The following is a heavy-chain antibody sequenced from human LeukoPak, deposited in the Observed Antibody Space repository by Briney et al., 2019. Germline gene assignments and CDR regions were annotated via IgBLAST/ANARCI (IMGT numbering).Heavy chain of an antibody. D-gene: IGHD3-10*01. CDR2: VNPSSGGT. Sequence: ASVKVSCKASGYTFIGYFMYWVRQAPGQGLEWMGWVNPSSGGTNFAQRFQGRVSMTRDTSISTAYMELSRLRSDDTAVYYCARGNPTNYGSGSYSAPDFDYWGQGTLVTVSS. CDR1: GYTFIGYF. J-gene: IGHJ4*02. V-gene: IGHV1-2*02. CDR3: ARGNPTNYGSGSYSAPDFDY.